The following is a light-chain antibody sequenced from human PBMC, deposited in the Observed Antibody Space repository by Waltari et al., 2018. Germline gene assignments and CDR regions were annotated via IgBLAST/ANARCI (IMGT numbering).Light chain of an antibody. CDR1: QSVASS. CDR2: GAS. V-gene: IGKV3-15*01. CDR3: QQYGSSPWT. Sequence: EIVMTQSPATLSVSPGERATLSCRASQSVASSLAWYQQKPGQAPRLLIYGASTRATGIPARFSGSGSGTEFTITISSLQSEDFAVYYCQQYGSSPWTFGQGTKVEIK. J-gene: IGKJ1*01.